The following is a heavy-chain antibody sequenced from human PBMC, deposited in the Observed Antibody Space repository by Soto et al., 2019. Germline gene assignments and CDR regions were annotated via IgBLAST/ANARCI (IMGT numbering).Heavy chain of an antibody. J-gene: IGHJ4*02. V-gene: IGHV3-21*04. CDR2: IRGFSPYT. CDR3: ATIAKSCRGDCYPEFDF. Sequence: GGSLRLSCISSGFTFRTYTMNWVRQAPGKGLEWVSGIRGFSPYTFYAESVKGRFTISRDNAKNSLYLQMSNLRAEDTAVYFCATIAKSCRGDCYPEFDFWGLGTPATVSS. D-gene: IGHD2-21*02. CDR1: GFTFRTYT.